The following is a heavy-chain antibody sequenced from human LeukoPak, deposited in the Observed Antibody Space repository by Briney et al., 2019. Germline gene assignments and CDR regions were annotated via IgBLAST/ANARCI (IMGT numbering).Heavy chain of an antibody. CDR2: IKQDGSEI. V-gene: IGHV3-7*01. J-gene: IGHJ4*02. D-gene: IGHD5-12*01. CDR3: AGDRGHSGYDLYDY. Sequence: GGSLRLSCAASGFTFSNYWMGCVRQAPGKGLEWVANIKQDGSEIYYVDSVKGRFTISRDTAKDSLYLQMNSLRAEDTAVYYCAGDRGHSGYDLYDYWGQGTLVTVSS. CDR1: GFTFSNYW.